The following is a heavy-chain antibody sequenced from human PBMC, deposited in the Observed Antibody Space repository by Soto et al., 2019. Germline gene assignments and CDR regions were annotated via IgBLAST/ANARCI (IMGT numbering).Heavy chain of an antibody. CDR3: ARDASYYSLWSGYYPSRNGMDV. D-gene: IGHD3-3*01. CDR1: GFTFSSFG. J-gene: IGHJ6*02. V-gene: IGHV3-33*01. CDR2: IWYDGSKK. Sequence: QVQVVESGGGVVQPGRSLRLSCAASGFTFSSFGMHWVRQAPGKGLEWVSLIWYDGSKKSYGDSVKGRFTMSRDNSRNTVYLQMDSLRADDTAVYYCARDASYYSLWSGYYPSRNGMDVWGQGTRVTVSS.